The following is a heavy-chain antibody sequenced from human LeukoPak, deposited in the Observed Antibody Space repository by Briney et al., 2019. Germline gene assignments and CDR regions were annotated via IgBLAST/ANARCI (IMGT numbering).Heavy chain of an antibody. D-gene: IGHD5-12*01. CDR1: GGSISSYY. Sequence: SETLSLTRTVSGGSISSYYWSWIRQPPGKGLEWIGYIYYSGSTNYNPSLKSRVTISVDTSKNQFSLKLRSVTAADTAVYYCVTGGSPYSYYYYLDVWGKGTTVTVSS. CDR3: VTGGSPYSYYYYLDV. V-gene: IGHV4-59*01. CDR2: IYYSGST. J-gene: IGHJ6*03.